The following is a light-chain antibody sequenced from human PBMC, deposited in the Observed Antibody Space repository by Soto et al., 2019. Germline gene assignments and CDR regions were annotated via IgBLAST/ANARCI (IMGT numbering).Light chain of an antibody. V-gene: IGLV8-61*01. CDR3: VLYMGSGTWV. CDR2: NTN. Sequence: QAVVTQEPSFSVSPGRTVTLTCGLSSGSVSTSYYPSWYQQTPGQAPRTLIYNTNTRSSGVPDRFSGSILGNKAALTITGAQADDESDYYCVLYMGSGTWVFGGGTTLTVL. CDR1: SGSVSTSYY. J-gene: IGLJ3*02.